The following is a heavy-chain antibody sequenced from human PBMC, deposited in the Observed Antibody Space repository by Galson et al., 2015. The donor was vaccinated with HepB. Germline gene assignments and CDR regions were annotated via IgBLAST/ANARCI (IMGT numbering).Heavy chain of an antibody. J-gene: IGHJ5*02. CDR3: AKEKIEARPLIRGGNWFDP. CDR1: GFTFSTYG. D-gene: IGHD6-6*01. CDR2: ISGRSGST. Sequence: LRLSYAASGFTFSTYGMSWVRQAPGKGLEWVSSISGRSGSTHYADSVKGRFTISRDNSKNTLNLQMNSLRPEDTAAYYCAKEKIEARPLIRGGNWFDPWGQGTLVTVSS. V-gene: IGHV3-23*01.